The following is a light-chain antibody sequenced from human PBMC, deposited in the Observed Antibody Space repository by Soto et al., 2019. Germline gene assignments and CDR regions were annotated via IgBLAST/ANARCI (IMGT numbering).Light chain of an antibody. CDR3: QQYGSSPT. V-gene: IGKV3-20*01. Sequence: EIVLTQSPATVSVSPGERATLSCRASQSVSDKLAWYQQKPGQAPRLLIYHASARATGIPARVSGSGSGTDFTLTISRLEPEDFAVYYCQQYGSSPTFGQGTRLEI. CDR1: QSVSDK. CDR2: HAS. J-gene: IGKJ5*01.